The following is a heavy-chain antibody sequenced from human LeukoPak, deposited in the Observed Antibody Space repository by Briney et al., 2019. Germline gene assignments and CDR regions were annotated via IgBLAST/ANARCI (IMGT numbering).Heavy chain of an antibody. J-gene: IGHJ4*02. CDR3: ANLLLWFGELSPDPFDY. CDR2: ISGGGGST. V-gene: IGHV3-23*01. D-gene: IGHD3-10*01. CDR1: GFTFSSYA. Sequence: PGGSLRLSCAASGFTFSSYAMSWVRQAPGKGREWVSAISGGGGSTYYADSVKGRFTISRDNAKNTLYLQMNSLRAEDTAVYYCANLLLWFGELSPDPFDYWGQGTLVTVSS.